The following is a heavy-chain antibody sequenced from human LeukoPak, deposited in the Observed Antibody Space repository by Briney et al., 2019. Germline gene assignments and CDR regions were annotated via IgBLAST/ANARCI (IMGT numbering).Heavy chain of an antibody. D-gene: IGHD3-10*01. CDR1: GGSISSYY. J-gene: IGHJ6*02. CDR3: ARLTPMVEYYYYYGMDV. Sequence: SETLSLTCTVSGGSISSYYWSWIRQPPGKGLEWIGYIYYSGCTNYNPSLKSRVTISVDTSKNQFSLKLSSVTAADTAVYYCARLTPMVEYYYYYGMDVWGQGTTVTVSS. CDR2: IYYSGCT. V-gene: IGHV4-59*08.